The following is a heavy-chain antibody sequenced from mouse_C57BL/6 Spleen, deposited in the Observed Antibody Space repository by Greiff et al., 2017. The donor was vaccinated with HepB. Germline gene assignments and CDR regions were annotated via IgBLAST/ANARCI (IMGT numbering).Heavy chain of an antibody. CDR2: IWSGGST. CDR3: ARNDGNCPYYFDY. J-gene: IGHJ2*01. CDR1: GFSLTSYG. D-gene: IGHD2-1*01. V-gene: IGHV2-2*01. Sequence: VQLVESGPGLVQPSQSLSITCTVSGFSLTSYGVHWVRQSPGKGLEWLGVIWSGGSTDYNAAFISRLSISKDNSKSQVIFKMNSLQADDTAIYYCARNDGNCPYYFDYWGQGTTLTVSS.